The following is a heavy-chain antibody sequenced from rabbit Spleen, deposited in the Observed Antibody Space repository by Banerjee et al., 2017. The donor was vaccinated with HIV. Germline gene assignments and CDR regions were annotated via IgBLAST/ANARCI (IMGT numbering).Heavy chain of an antibody. Sequence: QEQLKETGGGLVQPGGSLTLSCKASGFDFSSYGVSWVRQAPGKGLDWIGYIDPIFHITTYANWVNGRFSISRENTQNTVYLQLNSLTAADTATYFCVREVAARFNLWGQGTLVTVS. CDR1: GFDFSSYG. J-gene: IGHJ4*01. D-gene: IGHD4-1*01. CDR3: VREVAARFNL. V-gene: IGHV1S47*01. CDR2: IDPIFHIT.